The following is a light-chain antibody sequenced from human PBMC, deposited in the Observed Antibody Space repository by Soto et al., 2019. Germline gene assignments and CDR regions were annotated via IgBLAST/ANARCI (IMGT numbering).Light chain of an antibody. Sequence: QSVLTQPPSASGTPGQRVTMSCSGSSSNIGSNTVNWYQQLPGTAPKLLIYSNNQRPSGVPDRFSGSKSGTSASLAISGLQSEDETDYYCAAWDGSLKGVVFGGGTQLTVL. V-gene: IGLV1-44*01. CDR2: SNN. J-gene: IGLJ2*01. CDR1: SSNIGSNT. CDR3: AAWDGSLKGVV.